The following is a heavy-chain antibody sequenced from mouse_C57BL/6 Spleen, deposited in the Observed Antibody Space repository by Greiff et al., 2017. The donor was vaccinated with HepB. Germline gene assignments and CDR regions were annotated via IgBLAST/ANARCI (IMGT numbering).Heavy chain of an antibody. V-gene: IGHV1-20*01. Sequence: EVQLQQSGPELVKPGDSVKISCKASGYSFTGYFMNWVMQSHGKSLEWIGRINPYNGDTFYNQKFKGKATLTVDKSSSTAHMERRSLTSEDSAVYYCARDDYGSSYDYYAMDYWGQGTSVTVSS. J-gene: IGHJ4*01. CDR2: INPYNGDT. CDR1: GYSFTGYF. CDR3: ARDDYGSSYDYYAMDY. D-gene: IGHD1-1*01.